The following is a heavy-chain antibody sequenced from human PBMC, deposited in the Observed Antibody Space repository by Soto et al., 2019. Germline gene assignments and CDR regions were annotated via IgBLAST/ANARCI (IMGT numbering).Heavy chain of an antibody. J-gene: IGHJ4*02. CDR3: ASEIDATTATSLDY. CDR2: INADNENT. CDR1: GYTFSGSV. Sequence: QVQLVQSGAEVKNPGASVKVSCKASGYTFSGSVMHWVRQAPGQGLEWMGWINADNENTKYSQKFQGRVTMTWDTPASTAYMELSSLRSEDTAIYYCASEIDATTATSLDYWGQGALVTVSS. D-gene: IGHD4-17*01. V-gene: IGHV1-3*01.